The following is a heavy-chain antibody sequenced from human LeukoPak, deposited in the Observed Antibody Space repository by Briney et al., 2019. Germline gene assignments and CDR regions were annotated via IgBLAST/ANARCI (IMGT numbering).Heavy chain of an antibody. D-gene: IGHD3-16*01. CDR1: GYTFTGKF. CDR3: ARGGDRGDWLDP. Sequence: ASVRVSCKASGYTFTGKFIHWVRQAPGRGLEWMGWIDPNSGGTDYAQKFQGRVTMTRDTSIATAYMDLSRLISDDTAVYYCARGGDRGDWLDPWGQGTLVTVSS. CDR2: IDPNSGGT. J-gene: IGHJ5*02. V-gene: IGHV1-2*02.